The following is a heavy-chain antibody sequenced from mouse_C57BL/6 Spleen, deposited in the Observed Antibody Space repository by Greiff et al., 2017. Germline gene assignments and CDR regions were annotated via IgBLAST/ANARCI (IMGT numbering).Heavy chain of an antibody. V-gene: IGHV1-82*01. J-gene: IGHJ4*01. CDR3: ARDNYGRIDY. Sequence: VQLQQSGPELVKPGASVKISCKASGYAFSSSWLNWVKQRPGKGLEWIGRIYPGDGDTNYTGKFKGKATLTADKASSKSYMQLSSLTSEDSAVYFCARDNYGRIDYWGQGTSVTVSS. D-gene: IGHD1-1*02. CDR1: GYAFSSSW. CDR2: IYPGDGDT.